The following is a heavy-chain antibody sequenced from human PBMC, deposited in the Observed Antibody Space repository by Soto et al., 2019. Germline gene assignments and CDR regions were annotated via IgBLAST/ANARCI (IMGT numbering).Heavy chain of an antibody. D-gene: IGHD2-2*01. J-gene: IGHJ4*02. CDR1: GFTFSSYG. CDR2: IWYDGSNK. CDR3: ARGTTYLALDY. V-gene: IGHV3-33*01. Sequence: QVQLVESGGGVVQPGRSLRLSCAASGFTFSSYGMHWVRQAPGKGLEWVAVIWYDGSNKYYADSVKGRFTISRDNSKNTLYLQMNGLRAEDTAVYYCARGTTYLALDYWGQGTLVTVSS.